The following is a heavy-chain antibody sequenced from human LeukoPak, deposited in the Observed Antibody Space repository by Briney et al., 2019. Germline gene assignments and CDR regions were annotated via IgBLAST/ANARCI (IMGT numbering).Heavy chain of an antibody. V-gene: IGHV3-21*01. CDR2: FSSSPSHI. D-gene: IGHD2-2*01. Sequence: GGSLRLSCAASGFTFSSYTMNWVRQAPGKGLEWLSSFSSSPSHIYYADSVQGRFTISRDNAKNSLYLQMNSLRAEDTAVYYCASSGYCSSTSCYYAFDIWGQGTMVTVSS. CDR1: GFTFSSYT. J-gene: IGHJ3*02. CDR3: ASSGYCSSTSCYYAFDI.